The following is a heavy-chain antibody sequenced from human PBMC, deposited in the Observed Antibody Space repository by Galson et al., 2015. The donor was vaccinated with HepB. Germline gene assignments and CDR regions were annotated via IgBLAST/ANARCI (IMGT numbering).Heavy chain of an antibody. J-gene: IGHJ4*02. Sequence: SLRLSCAASGFTFTTYGMHWVRQAPGKGLEWVAVIWYDGNNEYYAESVKGRFTISRDNSKNTLYLQMNSLRAEDTAVYYCARDRERDGNNAGFDYWGQGTLGTVSS. CDR1: GFTFTTYG. V-gene: IGHV3-33*01. CDR2: IWYDGNNE. CDR3: ARDRERDGNNAGFDY. D-gene: IGHD5-24*01.